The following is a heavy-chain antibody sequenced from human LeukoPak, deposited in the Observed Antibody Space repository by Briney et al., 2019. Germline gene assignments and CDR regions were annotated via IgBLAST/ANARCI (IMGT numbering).Heavy chain of an antibody. Sequence: YPGGSLRLSCAASGFTFNTYSMTWVRQGPGKGLEWVSSVSISSDHIYYADSVKGRFTISRDNAKDSLYLHMNSLRVEDTAVYYCAPIGAGYWGQGTLVIVSS. CDR2: VSISSDHI. V-gene: IGHV3-21*01. J-gene: IGHJ4*02. D-gene: IGHD4/OR15-4a*01. CDR3: APIGAGY. CDR1: GFTFNTYS.